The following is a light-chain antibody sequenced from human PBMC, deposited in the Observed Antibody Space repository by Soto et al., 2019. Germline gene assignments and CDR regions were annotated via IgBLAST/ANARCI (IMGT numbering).Light chain of an antibody. J-gene: IGLJ1*01. CDR2: GVS. V-gene: IGLV2-11*01. CDR1: SSDVGGYKY. Sequence: QSALTQPRSVSGSPGQSVTISCTGTSSDVGGYKYVSWYQQKPGKAPKLIIYGVSRWPSGVPNRFSGSKSGNRASLTISGPQAEDEGDYYCCSYAGGPEVFGTGTKVTVL. CDR3: CSYAGGPEV.